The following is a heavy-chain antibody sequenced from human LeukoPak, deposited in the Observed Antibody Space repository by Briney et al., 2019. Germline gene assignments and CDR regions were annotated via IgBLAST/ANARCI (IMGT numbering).Heavy chain of an antibody. CDR3: AREFVYNTPHFDY. Sequence: GGSVRLSCAASGFTFSDYCMHWVRQAPGKGLVWVSRINTDGGATNYADSLKGRVTMSRDNSKNTPYLQLNSLRAEDTAVYYCAREFVYNTPHFDYWGEGTLVTVSS. CDR2: INTDGGAT. V-gene: IGHV3-74*01. CDR1: GFTFSDYC. D-gene: IGHD5-24*01. J-gene: IGHJ4*02.